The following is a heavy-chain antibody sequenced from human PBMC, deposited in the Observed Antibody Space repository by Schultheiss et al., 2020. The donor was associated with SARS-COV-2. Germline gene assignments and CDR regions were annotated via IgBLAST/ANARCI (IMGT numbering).Heavy chain of an antibody. CDR1: GFTFSSYS. CDR2: ISSSSSYI. V-gene: IGHV3-21*01. J-gene: IGHJ4*02. D-gene: IGHD2/OR15-2a*01. CDR3: ASSQILSNPTH. Sequence: GGSLRLSCAASGFTFSSYSMNWVRQAPGKGLEWVSSISSSSSYIYYADSVKGRFTISRDNAKNSLYLQMNSLRAEDTAVYYCASSQILSNPTHWGQGTLVTVSS.